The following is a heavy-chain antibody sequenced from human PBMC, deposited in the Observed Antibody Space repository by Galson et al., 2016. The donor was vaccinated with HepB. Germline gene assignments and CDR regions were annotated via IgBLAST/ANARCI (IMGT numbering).Heavy chain of an antibody. CDR2: IDWDDEK. D-gene: IGHD3-10*01. CDR3: ARGGFGDLLYFDP. J-gene: IGHJ5*02. Sequence: PALVKPTQTLTLTCTFSGFSLTTSGMCVSWIRQPPGKALEWIARIDWDDEKYYSASLETRLTISKDTSKNQVVLTMTNMDPVDTATYYCARGGFGDLLYFDPWGQGTLVTVSS. V-gene: IGHV2-70*10. CDR1: GFSLTTSGMC.